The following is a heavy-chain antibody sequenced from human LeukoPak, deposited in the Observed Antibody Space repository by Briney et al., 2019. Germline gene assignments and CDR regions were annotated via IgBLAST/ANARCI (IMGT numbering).Heavy chain of an antibody. J-gene: IGHJ4*02. CDR2: ISYDGSNK. CDR1: GFTFSSFA. V-gene: IGHV3-30-3*01. D-gene: IGHD2-21*01. CDR3: VRGDFFDS. Sequence: GSLRLSCAASGFTFSSFALHWVRQAPGEGLEWVALISYDGSNKYYADSVKGRFTISRDNFQHTLYLQMNSLIPEDTAIYYCVRGDFFDSWGQGTLVTVSS.